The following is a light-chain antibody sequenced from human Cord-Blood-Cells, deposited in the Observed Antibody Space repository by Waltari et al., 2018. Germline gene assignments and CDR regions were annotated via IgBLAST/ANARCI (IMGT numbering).Light chain of an antibody. J-gene: IGLJ1*01. CDR2: GNR. CDR1: SSNIGAGYD. V-gene: IGLV1-40*01. CDR3: QSYDSSLSGSYV. Sequence: QSVLTQPPSVSGAPGQRVTISCTGSSSNIGAGYDVHWYQQLPGTAPKLLLYGNRNRPSGVPDRFSGSKSGTSASLAITGLQAEDEADYYCQSYDSSLSGSYVFGTGTKVTVL.